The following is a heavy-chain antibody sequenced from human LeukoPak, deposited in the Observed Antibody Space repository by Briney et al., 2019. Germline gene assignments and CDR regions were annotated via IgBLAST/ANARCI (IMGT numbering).Heavy chain of an antibody. CDR3: ARDSSGYYYAGIDY. V-gene: IGHV4-59*01. J-gene: IGHJ4*02. CDR2: IYYSGST. D-gene: IGHD3-22*01. Sequence: SETLSLTCSVSGDSIRTYYWSWIRQPPGKGLEWIGYIYYSGSTNYNPSLKSRVTISVDTSKNQFSLKLSSVTAADTAVYYCARDSSGYYYAGIDYWGQGTLVTVSS. CDR1: GDSIRTYY.